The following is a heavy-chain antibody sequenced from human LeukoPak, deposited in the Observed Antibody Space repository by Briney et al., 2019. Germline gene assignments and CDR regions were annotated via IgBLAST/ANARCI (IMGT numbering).Heavy chain of an antibody. Sequence: SGTLSLTCAVSGGSISSSDWWSWVRQPPGKGLEWIGEISHSGSTNYNPSLKSRVTISVDKSKNQFSLKLSSVTAADTAVYYCARVRSDWGYYEGWGQGTLVTVSS. CDR2: ISHSGST. D-gene: IGHD3-16*01. V-gene: IGHV4-4*02. CDR1: GGSISSSDW. J-gene: IGHJ4*02. CDR3: ARVRSDWGYYEG.